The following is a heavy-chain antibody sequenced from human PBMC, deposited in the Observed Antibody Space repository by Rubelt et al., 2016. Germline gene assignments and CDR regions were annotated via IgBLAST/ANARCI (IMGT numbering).Heavy chain of an antibody. CDR3: ARGCRVGPTGDY. J-gene: IGHJ4*02. CDR1: GGSFSGYY. D-gene: IGHD1-26*01. CDR2: IYYSGST. Sequence: QVQLQQWGAGLLKTSETLSLPCAVYGGSFSGYYWSWIRQPPGKGLEWIGYIYYSGSTKYTPSLNSRVTTSVEPPKNQLSRRLSAGTAADTAVYYCARGCRVGPTGDYWGQGTLVTVSS. V-gene: IGHV4-34*01.